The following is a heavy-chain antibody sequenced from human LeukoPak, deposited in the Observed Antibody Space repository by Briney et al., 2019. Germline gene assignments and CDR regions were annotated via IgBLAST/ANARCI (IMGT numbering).Heavy chain of an antibody. D-gene: IGHD3-10*01. J-gene: IGHJ5*02. Sequence: GGYLRLYCAASGFTFSRYSVNWVRQAPGKGLEWVSCITGGRDYVFYADSVRGRFTISRDNAKNSLYLQMNSLRAEDTAVYYCARDVMVRGSWFDPWGQGTLVTVSS. CDR2: ITGGRDYV. V-gene: IGHV3-21*01. CDR3: ARDVMVRGSWFDP. CDR1: GFTFSRYS.